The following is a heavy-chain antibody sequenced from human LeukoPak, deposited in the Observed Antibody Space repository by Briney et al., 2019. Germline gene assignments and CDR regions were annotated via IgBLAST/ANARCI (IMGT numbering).Heavy chain of an antibody. D-gene: IGHD6-19*01. CDR1: GYSISSGFY. CDR2: IYYSGST. J-gene: IGHJ4*02. V-gene: IGHV4-38-2*02. Sequence: PSETLSLTCTVSGYSISSGFYWGWIRQPPGKGLEWIGSIYYSGSTYYNPSLKSRVTISVDTSKNQFSLKLSSVTAADTAVYYCARDSSGYSSGWYSRPFDYWGQGTLVTVSS. CDR3: ARDSSGYSSGWYSRPFDY.